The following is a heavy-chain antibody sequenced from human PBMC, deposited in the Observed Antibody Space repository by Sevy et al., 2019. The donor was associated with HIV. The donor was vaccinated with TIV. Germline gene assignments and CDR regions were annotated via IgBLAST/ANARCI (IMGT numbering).Heavy chain of an antibody. V-gene: IGHV3-9*01. CDR3: AQESGGSSPTGAYYYYYYGMDV. Sequence: GGCLRLSCAASGFTFDDYAMHWVRQAPGKGLEWVSGISWKSGSIGYADSVKGRFTVSRDNAKNSLYLQMNSLRAEDTALYYCAQESGGSSPTGAYYYYYYGMDVWGQGTTVTVSS. J-gene: IGHJ6*02. D-gene: IGHD2-2*01. CDR1: GFTFDDYA. CDR2: ISWKSGSI.